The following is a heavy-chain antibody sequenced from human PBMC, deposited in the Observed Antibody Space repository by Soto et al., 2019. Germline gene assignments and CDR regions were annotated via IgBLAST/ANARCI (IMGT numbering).Heavy chain of an antibody. V-gene: IGHV4-39*01. CDR1: GGSISSSSYY. J-gene: IGHJ4*02. Sequence: SETLSLTCTVSGGSISSSSYYWGWIRQPPGKGLEWIGSIYYSGSTYYNPSLKSRVTISVDTSKNQFSLKLSSVTAADTAVYYCASGPPKGVFSDWAYYFDYWGQGTLVTVSS. CDR2: IYYSGST. D-gene: IGHD3-9*01. CDR3: ASGPPKGVFSDWAYYFDY.